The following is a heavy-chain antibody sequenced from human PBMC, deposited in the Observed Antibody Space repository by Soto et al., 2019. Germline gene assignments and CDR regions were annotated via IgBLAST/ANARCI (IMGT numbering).Heavy chain of an antibody. CDR2: INPNSGGT. D-gene: IGHD6-19*01. CDR1: GYTFTGYY. J-gene: IGHJ6*02. CDR3: ARGRQWLVSYGMDV. Sequence: QVQLVQSGAEVKKPGASVKVSCKASGYTFTGYYMHWVRQAPGQGLEWMGWINPNSGGTNYAQKFQGWVNMTGETSTSKAYMELSRLRSDDTAVYYCARGRQWLVSYGMDVWGQGTTVTVSS. V-gene: IGHV1-2*04.